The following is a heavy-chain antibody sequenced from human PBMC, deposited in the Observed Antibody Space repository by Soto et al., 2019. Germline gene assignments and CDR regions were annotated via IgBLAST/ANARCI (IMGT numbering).Heavy chain of an antibody. V-gene: IGHV4-39*01. D-gene: IGHD5-12*01. J-gene: IGHJ4*02. Sequence: PSDSVSLTCTVSGCSISSSSYYWGSIRQPPGKGLEWIGSIYYSGSTYYNPSLKSRVTISVDTSKNQFSLKLSSVTAADTAVYYCARHFPFSGYESPFDYWGQGTLVTVSS. CDR1: GCSISSSSYY. CDR3: ARHFPFSGYESPFDY. CDR2: IYYSGST.